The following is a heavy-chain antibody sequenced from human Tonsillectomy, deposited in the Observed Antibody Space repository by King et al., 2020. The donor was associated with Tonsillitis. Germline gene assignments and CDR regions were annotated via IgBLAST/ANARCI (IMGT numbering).Heavy chain of an antibody. Sequence: VQLVESGGGLVQPGGSLRLSCAASGITISSYAMTWVRQAPGKGLEWVSATGTSGAITYYADSVRGRFTISRDNSKNMLFLQMNSLRAEDTAVYYCAKHDHGDYYYYMDVWGKGTTVTVSS. J-gene: IGHJ6*03. CDR2: TGTSGAIT. V-gene: IGHV3-23*04. CDR1: GITISSYA. D-gene: IGHD4-17*01. CDR3: AKHDHGDYYYYMDV.